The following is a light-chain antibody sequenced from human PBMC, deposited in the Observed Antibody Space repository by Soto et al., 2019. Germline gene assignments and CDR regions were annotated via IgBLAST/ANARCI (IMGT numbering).Light chain of an antibody. CDR1: HDITNF. CDR3: QQYDNLPLT. CDR2: DAS. V-gene: IGKV1-33*01. J-gene: IGKJ4*01. Sequence: DIQMTQSPSALSVSVGDRVTITCQASHDITNFLNWYQQKPGKAPKLLIYDASNLETGVPSRFSGSGSGTDFTFTISSLQPEDIATYYCQQYDNLPLTFGGGTKVDIK.